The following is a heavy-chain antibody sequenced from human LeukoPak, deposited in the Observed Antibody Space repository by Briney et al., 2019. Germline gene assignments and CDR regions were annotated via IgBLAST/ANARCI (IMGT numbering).Heavy chain of an antibody. D-gene: IGHD3-22*01. J-gene: IGHJ2*01. Sequence: SETLSLTCTVSGDSISSGDYYWSWIRQPPGKGLEWIGYIYYSGSTYYNPSLKSRPTISIDTSKNQFSLKLSSVTAADTAVYYCAGQMIPNWYFGLWGRGTLVTVSS. V-gene: IGHV4-30-4*01. CDR3: AGQMIPNWYFGL. CDR2: IYYSGST. CDR1: GDSISSGDYY.